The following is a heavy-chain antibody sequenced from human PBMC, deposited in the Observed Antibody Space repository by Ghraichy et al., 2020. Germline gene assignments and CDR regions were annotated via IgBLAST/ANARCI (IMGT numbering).Heavy chain of an antibody. CDR3: ARRKFFNLPLWRDNWFDP. J-gene: IGHJ5*02. V-gene: IGHV4-34*01. CDR1: GGSFSGYY. CDR2: INHSGST. D-gene: IGHD3-3*01. Sequence: SQTLSLTCAVYGGSFSGYYWSWIRQPPGKGLEWIGEINHSGSTNYNPSLKSRVTISVDTSKNQFSLKLSSVTAADTAVYYCARRKFFNLPLWRDNWFDPWGQGTLVTVSS.